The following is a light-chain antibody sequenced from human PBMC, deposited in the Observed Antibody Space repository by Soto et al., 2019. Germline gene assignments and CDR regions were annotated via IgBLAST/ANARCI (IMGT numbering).Light chain of an antibody. Sequence: EIVMTQSPATLSVSPGERAILSCRASQSVSRNVAWYQQRPGQGPRLLIYGAFTRATGIPARFSGSGSGTEFNHTISSLQSEDFAGYYCQQYNTWPPTLTFGGGTKVEVK. J-gene: IGKJ4*01. CDR3: QQYNTWPPTLT. CDR1: QSVSRN. CDR2: GAF. V-gene: IGKV3-15*01.